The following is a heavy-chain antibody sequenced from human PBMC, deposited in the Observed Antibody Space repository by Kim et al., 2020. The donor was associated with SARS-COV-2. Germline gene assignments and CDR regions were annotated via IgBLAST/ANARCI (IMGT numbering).Heavy chain of an antibody. V-gene: IGHV3-23*01. Sequence: GGSLRLSCAVSGFTFSSYAMSWVRQAPGKGLEWVSAISGSGGSTYYADSVKGRFTISRDNSKNTLFLQMNSLRAEDTAVYYCAKGGHGTMVRGVRFDYWGQGTLVTVSS. D-gene: IGHD3-10*01. CDR2: ISGSGGST. CDR1: GFTFSSYA. CDR3: AKGGHGTMVRGVRFDY. J-gene: IGHJ4*02.